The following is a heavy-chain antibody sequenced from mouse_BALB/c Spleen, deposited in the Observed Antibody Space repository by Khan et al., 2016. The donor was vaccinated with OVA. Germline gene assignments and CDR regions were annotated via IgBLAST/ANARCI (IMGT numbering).Heavy chain of an antibody. CDR2: INYSGGT. CDR1: GYSITSDYA. CDR3: ARLFAY. V-gene: IGHV3-2*02. J-gene: IGHJ3*01. Sequence: VQLKQSGPGLVKPSQSLSLTCTVTGYSITSDYAWNWIRQFPGNKLEWMGYINYSGGTSYLPSLKSRISITRDTSKNQFFLQLNSVTTEDSATYYWARLFAYWGQGTLVTVS.